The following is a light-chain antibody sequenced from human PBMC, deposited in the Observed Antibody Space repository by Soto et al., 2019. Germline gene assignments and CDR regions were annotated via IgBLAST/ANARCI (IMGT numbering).Light chain of an antibody. Sequence: EIVMTQSPATRSVSPGERATLSCRASQSVSSNLAWYQQKPGQAPRLLIYGASTRPTGIPARFSGSGSGTEFTLTISSLQSEDFAVYYCQQYNNWPPWTFGQGTKVEIK. CDR3: QQYNNWPPWT. CDR2: GAS. CDR1: QSVSSN. J-gene: IGKJ1*01. V-gene: IGKV3-15*01.